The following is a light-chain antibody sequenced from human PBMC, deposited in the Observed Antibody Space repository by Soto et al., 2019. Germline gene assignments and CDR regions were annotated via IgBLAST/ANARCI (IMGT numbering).Light chain of an antibody. V-gene: IGKV1-39*01. J-gene: IGKJ2*01. CDR2: AAS. Sequence: DIQMTQSPSSLSASVGDRVTITCRASQSISSYLNWYQQKPGKAPRLLIYAASSLQSGVPSRFSGSGSGTDFTLTISSRQPEDLATYYCQQSYSTPRTFGQGTKLEI. CDR1: QSISSY. CDR3: QQSYSTPRT.